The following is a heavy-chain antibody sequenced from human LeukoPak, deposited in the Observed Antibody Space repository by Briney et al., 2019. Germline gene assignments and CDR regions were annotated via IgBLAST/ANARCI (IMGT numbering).Heavy chain of an antibody. D-gene: IGHD4-17*01. V-gene: IGHV4-4*07. J-gene: IGHJ5*02. CDR2: IYTSGST. CDR1: GGSISSYY. CDR3: ARAMTTVTTDWFDP. Sequence: SETLSLTCTVSGGSISSYYWSWIRQPAGKGLEWIGRIYTSGSTNYNPSLKSRVTMSVDTSKNQFSLELSSVTAADTAVYYCARAMTTVTTDWFDPWGQGTLVTVSS.